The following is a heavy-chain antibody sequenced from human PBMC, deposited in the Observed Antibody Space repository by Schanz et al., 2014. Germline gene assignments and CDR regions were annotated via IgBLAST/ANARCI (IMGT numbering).Heavy chain of an antibody. V-gene: IGHV4-59*08. CDR3: ARQGDVYRLDY. J-gene: IGHJ4*02. CDR1: GASISFYD. D-gene: IGHD1-26*01. CDR2: IYHSGSP. Sequence: QVQLQESGPGLVKPSETLSLTCTVSGASISFYDWNWIRQSPGKGLEWIGYIYHSGSPIYNPSLRSGFTIWITTPRTDFPEKMGSVAAADTAMYFCARQGDVYRLDYWGQGTLVTVTS.